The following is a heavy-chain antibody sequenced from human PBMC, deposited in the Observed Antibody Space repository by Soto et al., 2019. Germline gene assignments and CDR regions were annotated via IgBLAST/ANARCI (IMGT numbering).Heavy chain of an antibody. D-gene: IGHD3-3*01. CDR2: ISAFTGTT. CDR3: ARDRYYDFWSGYYTGGYYYGRDG. Sequence: ASVKVSCKAPGYPFTSYGISWVRQAPGQGLEWMGWISAFTGTTKYAQKLQGRVTMTTDTSTSTAYMALRSLRSDDTAVYYCARDRYYDFWSGYYTGGYYYGRDGWNQGTTVTVAS. V-gene: IGHV1-18*01. CDR1: GYPFTSYG. J-gene: IGHJ6*02.